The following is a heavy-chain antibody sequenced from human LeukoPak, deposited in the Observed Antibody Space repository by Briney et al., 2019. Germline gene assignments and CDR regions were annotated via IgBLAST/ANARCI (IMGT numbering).Heavy chain of an antibody. Sequence: SETLSLTCAVSGGSISRYFWTWIRQPPGKGLEWIGYIYYSGSTNHNPSPQRRVTISVDTSKNQFSLKLSSVTAADTAVYYCASGTPTVTSLGYWGQGTLVTVSS. J-gene: IGHJ4*02. CDR2: IYYSGST. V-gene: IGHV4-59*01. D-gene: IGHD4-17*01. CDR1: GGSISRYF. CDR3: ASGTPTVTSLGY.